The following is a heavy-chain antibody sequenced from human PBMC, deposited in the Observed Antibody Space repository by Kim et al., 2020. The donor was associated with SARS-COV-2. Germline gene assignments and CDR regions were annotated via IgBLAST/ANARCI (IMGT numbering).Heavy chain of an antibody. CDR2: ISTDGSDT. CDR1: GFTFSRYW. CDR3: YCYGSGAYSVPDY. J-gene: IGHJ4*02. D-gene: IGHD3-10*01. V-gene: IGHV3-74*01. Sequence: GGSLRLSCAASGFTFSRYWMHWIRQVPGKGLVWVSRISTDGSDTTYADSVKGRFTISRDNAKSTLYLQMNSLREDDTAVYYCYCYGSGAYSVPDYWGLGT.